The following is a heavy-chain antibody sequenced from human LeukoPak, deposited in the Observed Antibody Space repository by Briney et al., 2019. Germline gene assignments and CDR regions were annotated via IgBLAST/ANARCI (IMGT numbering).Heavy chain of an antibody. Sequence: GASVKVSCKASGYTFTSHAMHRVRQAPGQRLEWMGWINAGNGNTKYSQKFQGRVTITRDTSASTAYMELSSLRSEDTAVYYCARASWESWFGELLSYYFDYWGQGTLVAVSS. J-gene: IGHJ4*02. CDR3: ARASWESWFGELLSYYFDY. V-gene: IGHV1-3*01. CDR1: GYTFTSHA. D-gene: IGHD3-10*01. CDR2: INAGNGNT.